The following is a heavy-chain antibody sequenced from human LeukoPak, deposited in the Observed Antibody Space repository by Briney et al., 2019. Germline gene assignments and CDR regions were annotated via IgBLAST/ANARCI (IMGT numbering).Heavy chain of an antibody. CDR2: INPNSGGT. CDR3: ARERGFGELSYGMDV. V-gene: IGHV1-2*02. CDR1: GYTFTGYY. J-gene: IGHJ6*02. Sequence: ASVKVSCKASGYTFTGYYMHWVRQAPGRGLEWMGWINPNSGGTNYAQKFQGRVTMTRDTSISTAYMELSRLRSDDTAVYYCARERGFGELSYGMDVWGQGTTVTVSS. D-gene: IGHD3-10*01.